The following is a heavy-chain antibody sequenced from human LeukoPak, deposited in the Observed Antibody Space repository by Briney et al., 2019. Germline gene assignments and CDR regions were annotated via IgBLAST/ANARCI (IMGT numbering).Heavy chain of an antibody. CDR2: ISHDGII. CDR3: ARDRGSGSYYSQD. V-gene: IGHV3-74*01. D-gene: IGHD3-10*01. Sequence: GGSLRLSCETAGFTFSSYVMHWVRRTPGKGLVWVSRISHDGIISYADSVKGRFTISRDNAKNSLYLQMNSLRAEDTAVYYCARDRGSGSYYSQDWGQGTLVTVSS. CDR1: GFTFSSYV. J-gene: IGHJ4*02.